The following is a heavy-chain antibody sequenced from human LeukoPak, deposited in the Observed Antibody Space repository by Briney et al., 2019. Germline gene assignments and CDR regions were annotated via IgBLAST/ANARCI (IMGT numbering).Heavy chain of an antibody. CDR1: GYXFTSYW. Sequence: GESLKISCNGSGYXFTSYWIGWVRPMPGKGLEWMGIIYPGDSDTRYSPSFQGQVTISADKSISAAYLQWSSLKASDTAMYCCARHTNDYGGYGDYWGQGTLVTVSS. CDR3: ARHTNDYGGYGDY. CDR2: IYPGDSDT. D-gene: IGHD4-23*01. V-gene: IGHV5-51*01. J-gene: IGHJ4*02.